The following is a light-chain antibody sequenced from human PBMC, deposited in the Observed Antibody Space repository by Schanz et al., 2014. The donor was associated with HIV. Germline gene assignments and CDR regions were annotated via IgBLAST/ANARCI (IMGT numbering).Light chain of an antibody. CDR1: SSDVGADNS. V-gene: IGLV2-14*03. J-gene: IGLJ2*01. Sequence: QSALTQPASVSGSPGQSITISCTGTSSDVGADNSVSWYQQHPGRAPRLLVYDVTYRPSGVSNRFSGSKSGNTASLTISGLQAEDEADYYCSSYTSSSVVVFGGGTKLTVL. CDR2: DVT. CDR3: SSYTSSSVVV.